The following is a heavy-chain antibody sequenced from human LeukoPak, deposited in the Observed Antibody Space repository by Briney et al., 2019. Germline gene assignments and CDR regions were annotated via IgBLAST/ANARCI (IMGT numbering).Heavy chain of an antibody. J-gene: IGHJ4*02. CDR2: INHSGST. Sequence: PETLSLTCAVYGGSFSGFYWSWIRHPPGKGLGWIGEINHSGSTNYNPSLKSRVTISVDTSKDQFSLKLSSVPAADTAVYYCARGHSSNLDGQDRTNDYWGQGTPVTVSS. CDR3: ARGHSSNLDGQDRTNDY. D-gene: IGHD6-13*01. CDR1: GGSFSGFY. V-gene: IGHV4-34*01.